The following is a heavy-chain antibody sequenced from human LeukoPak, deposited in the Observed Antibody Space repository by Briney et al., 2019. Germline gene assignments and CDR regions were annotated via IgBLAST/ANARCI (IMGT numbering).Heavy chain of an antibody. CDR2: ISSSSSYI. V-gene: IGHV3-21*01. Sequence: GGSLRLSCAASGFTFSSYSMNWVRQAPGKGLEWVSSISSSSSYIYYADSVKGRFTISRDNAKNSLYLQMNSLRAEDTAVYYCARAGFGELLFPKQYYFDYWGQGTLVTVSS. J-gene: IGHJ4*02. CDR1: GFTFSSYS. CDR3: ARAGFGELLFPKQYYFDY. D-gene: IGHD3-10*01.